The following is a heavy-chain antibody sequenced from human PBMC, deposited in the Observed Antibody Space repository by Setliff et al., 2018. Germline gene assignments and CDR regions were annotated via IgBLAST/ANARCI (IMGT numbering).Heavy chain of an antibody. CDR1: GFTFSRYW. CDR2: IKEDGSEK. J-gene: IGHJ3*02. CDR3: ARDATYYDFWSDYSPDAFDI. Sequence: PGGSLRLSCVASGFTFSRYWMSWVRQAPGKGLEWVANIKEDGSEKYYMDSVKGRFTMSRDNAKNSLYLQMNSWRAEDTAMYYCARDATYYDFWSDYSPDAFDIWGQGTMVTVSS. D-gene: IGHD3-3*01. V-gene: IGHV3-7*01.